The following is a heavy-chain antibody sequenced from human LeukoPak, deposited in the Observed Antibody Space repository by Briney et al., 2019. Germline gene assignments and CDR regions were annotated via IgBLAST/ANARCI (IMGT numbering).Heavy chain of an antibody. Sequence: PGGSLRLSCAASGFTFSSYAMLWVRQAPGKGLEYVSAIGNNGVSTFYANSVKGRFTISRDNSKSTLYLQMGSLRPEDMAVYYCARGLRIAAAGTPLFGYWGQGTLVTVSS. CDR1: GFTFSSYA. J-gene: IGHJ4*02. CDR2: IGNNGVST. D-gene: IGHD6-13*01. V-gene: IGHV3-64*01. CDR3: ARGLRIAAAGTPLFGY.